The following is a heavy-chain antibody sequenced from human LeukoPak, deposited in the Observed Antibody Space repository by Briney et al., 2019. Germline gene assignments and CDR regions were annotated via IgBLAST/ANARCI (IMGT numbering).Heavy chain of an antibody. J-gene: IGHJ6*02. CDR1: AGSISSYY. D-gene: IGHD3-16*01. Sequence: SETLSLTCTVSAGSISSYYWSWIRQPPGKGLEWIGYIYSSGSTNYNPSLKSRVTISEDTSKNQFSLKLSSVTAADTAVYYCARVDEGGYYYYGMDVWGQGTTVTVSS. CDR2: IYSSGST. CDR3: ARVDEGGYYYYGMDV. V-gene: IGHV4-59*01.